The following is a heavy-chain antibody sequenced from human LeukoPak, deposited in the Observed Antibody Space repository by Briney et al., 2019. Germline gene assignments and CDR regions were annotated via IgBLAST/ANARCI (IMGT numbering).Heavy chain of an antibody. J-gene: IGHJ4*02. CDR3: ARRDNTGFDS. V-gene: IGHV1-8*01. CDR1: GYTFTSND. Sequence: GASVKVSCKASGYTFTSNDLNWVRQASGQGLEWMGWMNPNSGNTGYAQKFQGRLTMTRNNSISTAYMELSSLRSEETALYYCARRDNTGFDSWGQGTLVTVSS. CDR2: MNPNSGNT. D-gene: IGHD2-15*01.